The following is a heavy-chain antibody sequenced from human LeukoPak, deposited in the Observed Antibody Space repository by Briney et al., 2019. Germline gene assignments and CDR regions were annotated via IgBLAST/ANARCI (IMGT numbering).Heavy chain of an antibody. CDR1: GYTFTSYD. Sequence: ASVKVSCKASGYTFTSYDINWVRQATGQGLEWMGWMNPNSGNTGYAQKFQGRVTITRNTSMSTAYMELSSLRSEDTAVYYCARSKLEGAFDIWGQGTMVTVSS. J-gene: IGHJ3*02. V-gene: IGHV1-8*01. CDR2: MNPNSGNT. CDR3: ARSKLEGAFDI. D-gene: IGHD1-1*01.